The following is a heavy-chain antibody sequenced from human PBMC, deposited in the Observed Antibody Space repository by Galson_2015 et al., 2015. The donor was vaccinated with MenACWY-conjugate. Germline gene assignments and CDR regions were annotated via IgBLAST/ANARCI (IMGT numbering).Heavy chain of an antibody. CDR1: GFTFSSYG. V-gene: IGHV3-30*18. CDR2: ISYDGSNK. CDR3: AKARRGRVVVTATTDY. D-gene: IGHD2-21*02. Sequence: LRLSCAASGFTFSSYGMHWVRQAPGKGLEWVAVISYDGSNKYYADSVKGRFTISRDNSKNTLYLQMNSLRAEDTAVYYCAKARRGRVVVTATTDYWGQGTLVTVPS. J-gene: IGHJ4*02.